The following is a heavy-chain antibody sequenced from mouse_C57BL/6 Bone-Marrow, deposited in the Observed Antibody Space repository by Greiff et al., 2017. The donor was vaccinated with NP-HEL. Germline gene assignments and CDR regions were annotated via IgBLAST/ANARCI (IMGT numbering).Heavy chain of an antibody. Sequence: VQLQQSGAELARPGASVKLSCKASGYTFTSYGISWVKQRTGQGLEWIGEIYPRSGNTYYNEKFKGKATLPADKSSSTAYMELRSLTSEDSAVYVCAKKLYYYAMDYWGQGTSVTVSS. D-gene: IGHD4-1*01. CDR3: AKKLYYYAMDY. CDR1: GYTFTSYG. J-gene: IGHJ4*01. CDR2: IYPRSGNT. V-gene: IGHV1-81*01.